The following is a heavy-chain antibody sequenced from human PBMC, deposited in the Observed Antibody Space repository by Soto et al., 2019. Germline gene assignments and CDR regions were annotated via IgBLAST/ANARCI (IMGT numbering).Heavy chain of an antibody. Sequence: EVQVVESGGGLVQPGGSLRLSCAASGFTFSTYSMNWVRQAPGKGLERVSFISSSSSTIYYADSVKGRFTTSRDNAKNCQCLQMNSLRDDDTAVYYCARRYDIGVAAAESSQKYCQHWGQGTLVTVSA. CDR1: GFTFSTYS. D-gene: IGHD6-13*01. CDR2: ISSSSSTI. V-gene: IGHV3-48*02. CDR3: ARRYDIGVAAAESSQKYCQH. J-gene: IGHJ1*01.